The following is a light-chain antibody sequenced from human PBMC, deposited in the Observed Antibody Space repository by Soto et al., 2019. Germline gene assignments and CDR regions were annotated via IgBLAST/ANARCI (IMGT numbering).Light chain of an antibody. Sequence: PGERATLSCRASQSVSSTYLAWYQQKPGQAPRLLIYDASTRAAGIPDRFSGSGSGTDFTLTISRLEAEDFAVYYCHQEASSPWTFGQGAKVEIK. V-gene: IGKV3-20*01. CDR1: QSVSSTY. J-gene: IGKJ1*01. CDR3: HQEASSPWT. CDR2: DAS.